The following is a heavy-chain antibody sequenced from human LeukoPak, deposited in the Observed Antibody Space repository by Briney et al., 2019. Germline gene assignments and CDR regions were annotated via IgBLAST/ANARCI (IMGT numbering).Heavy chain of an antibody. CDR2: IKQDGSEK. D-gene: IGHD2-8*02. CDR3: ARSSTGGRRGFDY. J-gene: IGHJ4*02. Sequence: GGSLRLSCAASGFTFSSYWMSWVRQAPGKGLEWVANIKQDGSEKYYLDSVKGRFTISRDNAKNSLYLQMNSLRAEDTAVYYCARSSTGGRRGFDYWGQGTLVSVSS. V-gene: IGHV3-7*01. CDR1: GFTFSSYW.